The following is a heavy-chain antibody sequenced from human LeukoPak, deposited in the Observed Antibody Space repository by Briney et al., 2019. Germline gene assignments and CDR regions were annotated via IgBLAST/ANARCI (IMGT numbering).Heavy chain of an antibody. CDR1: GYSISSGYY. Sequence: SETLSLTCTVSGYSISSGYYWGWIRQPPGKGLEWIGSIYHSGSTNYNPSLKSRVTISVDTSKNQFSLKLSSVTAADTAVYYCARGDLHIVVVTAISGWFDPWGQGTLVTVSS. CDR3: ARGDLHIVVVTAISGWFDP. V-gene: IGHV4-38-2*02. J-gene: IGHJ5*02. D-gene: IGHD2-21*02. CDR2: IYHSGST.